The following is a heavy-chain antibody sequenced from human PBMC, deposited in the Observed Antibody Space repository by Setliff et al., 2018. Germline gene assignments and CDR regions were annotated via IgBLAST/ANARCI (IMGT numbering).Heavy chain of an antibody. V-gene: IGHV4-30-4*08. CDR1: GGSISSGDYY. Sequence: TLSLTCTVSGGSISSGDYYWSWIRQPPGKGLEWIGYIYSSGSTYYNPSLKSRVSISVDTSKNQFSLKLSSVTAADTAVYYCARESRYYYDNLGTLDYWGQGTLVTVS. CDR2: IYSSGST. CDR3: ARESRYYYDNLGTLDY. D-gene: IGHD3-22*01. J-gene: IGHJ4*02.